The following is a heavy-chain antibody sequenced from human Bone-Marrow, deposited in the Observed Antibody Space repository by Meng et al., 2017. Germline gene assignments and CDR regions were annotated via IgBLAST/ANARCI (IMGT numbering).Heavy chain of an antibody. V-gene: IGHV1-2*02. CDR1: GYTFTGYY. CDR2: INTNSGGT. Sequence: ASVKVSCKASGYTFTGYYMHWVRQAPGQGLEWMGWINTNSGGTNYAQKFQGRVTMTRDTSISTAYMELSRLRSDDTAVYYCARDAFRETSSGYYDYWGQGTLVTVSS. CDR3: ARDAFRETSSGYYDY. J-gene: IGHJ4*02. D-gene: IGHD3-22*01.